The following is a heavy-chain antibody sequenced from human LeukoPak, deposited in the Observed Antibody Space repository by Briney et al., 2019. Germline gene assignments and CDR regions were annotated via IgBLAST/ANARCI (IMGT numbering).Heavy chain of an antibody. Sequence: GGSLRLSCAASGFSFSTTWMTWVRQAPGKGLMYISRNNGDGSTTNYADVVKGRFTMSRDNVKNTLYLQMNSLRVEDTAVYYCARDPRNVGLAPWGQGTLVTVSS. D-gene: IGHD2-15*01. CDR3: ARDPRNVGLAP. CDR1: GFSFSTTW. CDR2: NNGDGSTT. V-gene: IGHV3-74*01. J-gene: IGHJ5*02.